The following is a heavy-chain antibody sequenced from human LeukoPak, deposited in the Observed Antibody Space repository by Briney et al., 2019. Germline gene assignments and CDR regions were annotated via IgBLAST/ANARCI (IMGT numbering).Heavy chain of an antibody. CDR3: AKVSVAVAGRDDAFDI. J-gene: IGHJ3*02. Sequence: PGGSLRLSCATSGFTFNTYAMSWVRQAPGKGLEWVSGISASGVTTHYADSVKGRFTISRDNSKNTLYLQMNSLRAEDTAVYYCAKVSVAVAGRDDAFDIWGQGTMVTVSS. CDR1: GFTFNTYA. V-gene: IGHV3-23*01. D-gene: IGHD6-19*01. CDR2: ISASGVTT.